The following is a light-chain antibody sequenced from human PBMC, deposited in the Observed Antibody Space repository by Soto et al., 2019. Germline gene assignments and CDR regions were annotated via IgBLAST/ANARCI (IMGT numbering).Light chain of an antibody. CDR3: LQYASEPLT. CDR2: GAS. Sequence: ETVLTQSPGTLSLSPGEIATLSCRASQSVAKNYLAWYQHKPGQGPRLLISGASSRATGIPDRFSGSGSGTDFTLTISRLQPEDFAVYYCLQYASEPLTFGGGTKVEI. J-gene: IGKJ4*01. CDR1: QSVAKNY. V-gene: IGKV3-20*01.